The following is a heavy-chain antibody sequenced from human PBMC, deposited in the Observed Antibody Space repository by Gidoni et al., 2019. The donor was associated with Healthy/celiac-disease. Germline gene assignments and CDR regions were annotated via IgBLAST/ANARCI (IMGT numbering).Heavy chain of an antibody. Sequence: EVQQLESGGGLVQPGGSLRRSCAASGFTFSSYATSRVRQAPGKGLEWVSAISGSGVSTYYTDSVKGRFNISRDNSKNTLYLQMNSLRAEDTAVYYCAKGEWDYYDSSGYYYLLLWGQGNLVTVSS. CDR3: AKGEWDYYDSSGYYYLLL. V-gene: IGHV3-23*01. J-gene: IGHJ4*02. CDR2: ISGSGVST. CDR1: GFTFSSYA. D-gene: IGHD3-22*01.